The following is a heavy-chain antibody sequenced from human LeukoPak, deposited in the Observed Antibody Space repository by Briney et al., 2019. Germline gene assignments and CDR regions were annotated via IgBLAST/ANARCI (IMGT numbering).Heavy chain of an antibody. CDR2: ISSSGSPI. CDR3: ARALHTYYDSSGYYLSDY. V-gene: IGHV3-48*03. CDR1: GFTFSSYE. D-gene: IGHD3-22*01. Sequence: QSGGSLRLSCAASGFTFSSYEMNWVRQAPGKGLEWVSYISSSGSPIYYADSVKGRFTISRDNAKNSLYLQMNSLRAEDTAVYYCARALHTYYDSSGYYLSDYWGQGTLVTVSS. J-gene: IGHJ4*02.